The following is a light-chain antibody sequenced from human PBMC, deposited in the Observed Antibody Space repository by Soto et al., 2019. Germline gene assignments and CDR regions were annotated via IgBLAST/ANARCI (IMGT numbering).Light chain of an antibody. V-gene: IGKV3-11*01. CDR1: QSVSSY. J-gene: IGKJ4*01. Sequence: EIELTQSPATLSLSPGERATLSCRASQSVSSYLAWYQQKPGQAPRLLIYDASNRATGIPARFSGSGSGTDFTLTISSXEPEDFAVYFCQQRSSWPLTFGGGTKVDTK. CDR3: QQRSSWPLT. CDR2: DAS.